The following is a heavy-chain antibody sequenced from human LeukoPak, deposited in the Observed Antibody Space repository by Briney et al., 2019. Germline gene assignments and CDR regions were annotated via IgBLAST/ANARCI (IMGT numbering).Heavy chain of an antibody. J-gene: IGHJ3*02. CDR1: GFTFDDYA. V-gene: IGHV3-9*01. CDR2: ISWNSGSI. D-gene: IGHD1-26*01. CDR3: AKRGVGASPHDDAFDI. Sequence: PGGSLRLSCAASGFTFDDYAMHWVRQAPGKGLEWVSGISWNSGSIGYADSVKGRFTISRDNAKNSLYLQMNSLRAEDTALYYCAKRGVGASPHDDAFDIWGQGTVVTVSS.